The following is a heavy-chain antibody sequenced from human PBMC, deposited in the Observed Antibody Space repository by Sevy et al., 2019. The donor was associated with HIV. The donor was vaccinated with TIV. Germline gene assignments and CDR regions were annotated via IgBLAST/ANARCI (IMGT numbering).Heavy chain of an antibody. V-gene: IGHV3-48*03. Sequence: GGALRLSCAASGFTFSSYEMNWVRQAPGKGLEWVSYVSSSADTIYYADSVRGRFTISRDNAKKSLYLQMKSLRAKDTAVYYCAKRGGQSDLGMDVWGQGTTVTVSS. CDR2: VSSSADTI. D-gene: IGHD3-16*01. CDR3: AKRGGQSDLGMDV. J-gene: IGHJ6*02. CDR1: GFTFSSYE.